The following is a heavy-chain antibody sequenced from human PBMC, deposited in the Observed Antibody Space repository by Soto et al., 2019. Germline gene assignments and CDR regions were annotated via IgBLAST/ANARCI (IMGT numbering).Heavy chain of an antibody. CDR2: IIPIFGTT. D-gene: IGHD5-12*01. V-gene: IGHV1-69*15. CDR3: AKDGGADGYFGNWLDP. CDR1: GGTFSNYA. Sequence: QVHLVQSGAEVKKPGSSVNVSCKASGGTFSNYAITWVRQAPGQGLEWVGRIIPIFGTTNVAQKFQGRVTITADDSTTTAYVELSGLRSDDTAVYYCAKDGGADGYFGNWLDPWGQGTLVTVSS. J-gene: IGHJ5*02.